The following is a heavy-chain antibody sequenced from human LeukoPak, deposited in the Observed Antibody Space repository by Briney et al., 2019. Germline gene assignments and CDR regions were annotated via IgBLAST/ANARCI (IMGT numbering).Heavy chain of an antibody. CDR3: ARDWRGGYLLD. D-gene: IGHD3-22*01. J-gene: IGHJ4*02. V-gene: IGHV3-7*01. CDR2: IKQDGSEK. Sequence: GGSLRLSCAASGFTFSSYWMSWVRQAPGKGLEWVANIKQDGSEKYYVDSVKGRFSISRDNAKNSLYLQMNSLRAEDTAVYYCARDWRGGYLLDWGQGTLVTVSS. CDR1: GFTFSSYW.